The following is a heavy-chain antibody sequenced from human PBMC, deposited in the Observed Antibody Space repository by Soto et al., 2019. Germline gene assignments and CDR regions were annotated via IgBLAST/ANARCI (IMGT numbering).Heavy chain of an antibody. V-gene: IGHV4-61*01. J-gene: IGHJ4*02. CDR1: GGSVTSGSYF. CDR3: ARTHYYDSSPVPL. Sequence: PSETLSLTCTVSGGSVTSGSYFWSWIRQPPGKGLEWIGYIYYNGNTSFNPSLKSRVTISVDTSKTQFSLKLSSVTAADTAVYYCARTHYYDSSPVPLWGQGTLVTVSS. D-gene: IGHD3-22*01. CDR2: IYYNGNT.